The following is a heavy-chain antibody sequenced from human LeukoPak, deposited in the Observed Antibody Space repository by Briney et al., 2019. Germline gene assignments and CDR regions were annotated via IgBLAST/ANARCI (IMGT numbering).Heavy chain of an antibody. V-gene: IGHV1-8*01. CDR1: GYSFTSYD. Sequence: ASVKVSCKASGYSFTSYDINWVRQATGQGLEWMGWMNPDTGKTGYAQKFQGRVTMTRDTSISTAYMELSSLRSEDTAVYYCATENSGDPTWGFDYWGQGTLVTVSS. CDR3: ATENSGDPTWGFDY. D-gene: IGHD2-21*02. CDR2: MNPDTGKT. J-gene: IGHJ4*02.